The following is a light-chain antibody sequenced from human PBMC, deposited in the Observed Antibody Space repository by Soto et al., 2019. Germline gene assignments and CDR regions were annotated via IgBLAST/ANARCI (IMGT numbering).Light chain of an antibody. Sequence: DIVMTQSPDSLAVSLGDRATINCKSSQSVLYSSNNKNYLALYQQKPGQPPKLLIYWASTRESGVPDRFSGSGSGTDFTLTISSLQPEDFATYYCQQSYSTPFTFGQGTRLEIK. J-gene: IGKJ5*01. CDR1: QSVLYSSNNKNY. CDR2: WAS. CDR3: QQSYSTPFT. V-gene: IGKV4-1*01.